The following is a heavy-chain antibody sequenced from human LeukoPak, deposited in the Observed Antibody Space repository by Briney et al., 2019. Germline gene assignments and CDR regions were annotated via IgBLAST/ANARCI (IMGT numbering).Heavy chain of an antibody. J-gene: IGHJ4*02. D-gene: IGHD3-16*01. CDR2: ISEAI. Sequence: GGALRLSCITSGFVFWRDNKNLVRPAPGEGVEWVAHISEAIYYADSVQGRFTISRDNAKNSLYLQMSNLRAEDTAMYYCVREVGRPKTFYFDSWGRGTPVTVSS. V-gene: IGHV3-48*04. CDR1: GFVFWRDN. CDR3: VREVGRPKTFYFDS.